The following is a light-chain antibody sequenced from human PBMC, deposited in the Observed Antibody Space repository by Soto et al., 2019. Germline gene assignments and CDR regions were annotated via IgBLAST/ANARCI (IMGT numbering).Light chain of an antibody. CDR3: LQDYDYPRT. CDR1: QGIRNE. Sequence: PPSLSASVGDTVTITCRASQGIRNELAWYQQAPGKAPKLLIYAASTIQTGVPSRFSGSGSDTDFILPISSLQPEDFATYYCLQDYDYPRTFGQGTKVDIK. J-gene: IGKJ1*01. V-gene: IGKV1-6*01. CDR2: AAS.